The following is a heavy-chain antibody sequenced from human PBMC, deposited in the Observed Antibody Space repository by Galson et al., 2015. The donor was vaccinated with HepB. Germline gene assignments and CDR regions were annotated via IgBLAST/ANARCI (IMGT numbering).Heavy chain of an antibody. Sequence: QSGAEVKKPGESLKISCKGSGYSFTSYWIGWVRQMPGKGLEWMGIIYPGDSDTRYSPSFQGQVTISADKSISTAYLQWSSLKASDTAMYYCARLPRARYCSGGSCYRRGLDYWGQGTLVTVSS. CDR3: ARLPRARYCSGGSCYRRGLDY. CDR1: GYSFTSYW. J-gene: IGHJ4*02. CDR2: IYPGDSDT. D-gene: IGHD2-15*01. V-gene: IGHV5-51*01.